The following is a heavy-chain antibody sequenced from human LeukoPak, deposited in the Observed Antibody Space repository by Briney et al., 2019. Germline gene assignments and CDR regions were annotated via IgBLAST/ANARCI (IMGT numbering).Heavy chain of an antibody. J-gene: IGHJ4*02. D-gene: IGHD3-22*01. Sequence: GGSLRLSCAASGFTFSSYAMSWVRQAPGKGLEWVSAISGSGGSTYYADSVKGRFTISRDNSKNTLYLQMNSLRAEDTAVYYCAKDFASSGYHPRGAFGYWGQGTLVTVSS. CDR1: GFTFSSYA. V-gene: IGHV3-23*01. CDR3: AKDFASSGYHPRGAFGY. CDR2: ISGSGGST.